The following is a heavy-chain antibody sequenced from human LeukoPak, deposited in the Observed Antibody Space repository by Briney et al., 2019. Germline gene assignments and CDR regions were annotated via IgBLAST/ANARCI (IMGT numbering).Heavy chain of an antibody. D-gene: IGHD6-13*01. CDR1: GGTFSSYA. Sequence: ASVKVSCKASGGTFSSYAISWVRQAPGQGLEWMGGIIPIFGTANYAQKSQGRVTITTDESTSTAYMELSSLRSEDTAVYYCARGGDSSSWYTGGNWFDPWGQGTLVTVSS. V-gene: IGHV1-69*05. CDR2: IIPIFGTA. J-gene: IGHJ5*02. CDR3: ARGGDSSSWYTGGNWFDP.